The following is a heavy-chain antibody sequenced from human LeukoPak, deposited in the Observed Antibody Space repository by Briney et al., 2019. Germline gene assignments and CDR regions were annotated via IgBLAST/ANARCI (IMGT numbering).Heavy chain of an antibody. CDR2: ISDGGGRT. CDR1: GFTFSIYA. CDR3: AKHGEAFCDSKTDY. D-gene: IGHD3-10*01. J-gene: IGHJ4*02. Sequence: GGSLRLSCAASGFTFSIYAMRWVRQAPGKGLEWVSVISDGGGRTYYADSVKGRLTISRDNSKSTLYLQKNSLRAEDTAVYYCAKHGEAFCDSKTDYWGQGTLVTVSS. V-gene: IGHV3-23*01.